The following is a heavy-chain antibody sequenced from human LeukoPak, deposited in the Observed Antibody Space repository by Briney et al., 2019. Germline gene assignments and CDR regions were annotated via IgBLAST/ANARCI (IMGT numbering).Heavy chain of an antibody. J-gene: IGHJ3*02. D-gene: IGHD3-3*01. V-gene: IGHV3-23*01. Sequence: PGGSLRLSCAASGFTFSSYAMSWVRQAPGKGLEWVSAISGSGGSTYYADSVKGRFTISRDNSKNTLYLQMNSLRAEDTAVYYCAKASSYDFWSDPESDAFDIWGQGTMVTVSS. CDR1: GFTFSSYA. CDR2: ISGSGGST. CDR3: AKASSYDFWSDPESDAFDI.